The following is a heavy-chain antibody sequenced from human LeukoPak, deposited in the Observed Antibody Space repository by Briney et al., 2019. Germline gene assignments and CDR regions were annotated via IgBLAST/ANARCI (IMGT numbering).Heavy chain of an antibody. CDR1: GFTFSTYG. CDR2: ISSSSSYI. J-gene: IGHJ4*02. CDR3: ARVVPYSSSWLVDY. Sequence: GGSLRLSCEASGFTFSTYGMNWVRQAPGKGLEWVSSISSSSSYIYYADSVKGRFTISRDNAKNSLYLQMNSLRAEDTAVYYCARVVPYSSSWLVDYWGQGTLVTVSS. D-gene: IGHD6-13*01. V-gene: IGHV3-21*01.